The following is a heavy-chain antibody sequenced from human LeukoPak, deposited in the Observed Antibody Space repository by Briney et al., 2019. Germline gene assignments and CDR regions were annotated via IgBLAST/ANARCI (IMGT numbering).Heavy chain of an antibody. J-gene: IGHJ4*02. Sequence: PGGSLRLSCAASGFTFSSYAMHWVRQAPGKGLEWLAIILYDGSKKYYADSVKGRFTIYRDNSKNTLYLQMNSLIPEDTAVYYCAKVPLRAAYTAFDYWGQGTLVTVPS. CDR1: GFTFSSYA. CDR3: AKVPLRAAYTAFDY. D-gene: IGHD5-18*01. CDR2: ILYDGSKK. V-gene: IGHV3-30*04.